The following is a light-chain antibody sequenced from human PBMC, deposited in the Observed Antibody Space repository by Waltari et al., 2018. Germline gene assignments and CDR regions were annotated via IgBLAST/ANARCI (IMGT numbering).Light chain of an antibody. J-gene: IGLJ3*02. V-gene: IGLV1-44*01. CDR2: IND. Sequence: QSVLPQPPSASGTPGPRVPLSCPGISSNIGRNTVTWYQHFPGTAPKLVIYINDQRPSGVPDRFSGSKSGTSASLAISGLQSDDEAEYSCAVWDDSLSAWLFGGGTKLAVL. CDR1: SSNIGRNT. CDR3: AVWDDSLSAWL.